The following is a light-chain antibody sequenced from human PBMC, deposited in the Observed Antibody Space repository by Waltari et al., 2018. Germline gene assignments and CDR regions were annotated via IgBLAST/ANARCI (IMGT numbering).Light chain of an antibody. J-gene: IGKJ1*01. V-gene: IGKV1-5*03. CDR3: QQYRNLWT. CDR1: QSLSNW. CDR2: KAS. Sequence: DIQMTQSPSTLSASVGDRVTITCRASQSLSNWLAWYQPKPGKAPKVRIYKASTLESGVPSRFSGSGSGTEFTLTISSLQPDDFATYYCQQYRNLWTFGQGTKVEIK.